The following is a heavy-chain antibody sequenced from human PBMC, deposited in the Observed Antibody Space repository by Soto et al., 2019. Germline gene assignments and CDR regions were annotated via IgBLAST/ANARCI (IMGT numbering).Heavy chain of an antibody. V-gene: IGHV1-8*01. CDR3: TRVLDY. J-gene: IGHJ4*02. Sequence: QVQLVQSGAEVKRPGASVKVSCKASGYTFTSYDINWVRQAPGQGLEWMGWMNPDNGNTGCAQKFQGRVTLTSKTSISTAYMELTSLTSEDTAVYYCTRVLDYWGQGTLVTVSS. CDR2: MNPDNGNT. CDR1: GYTFTSYD.